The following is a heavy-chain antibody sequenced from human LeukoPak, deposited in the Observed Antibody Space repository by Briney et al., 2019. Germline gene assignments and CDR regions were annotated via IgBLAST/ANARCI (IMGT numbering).Heavy chain of an antibody. J-gene: IGHJ4*02. D-gene: IGHD1-1*01. CDR3: ARVGTTGTTGYFDY. CDR1: GFTFSNYA. V-gene: IGHV3-21*01. CDR2: ISSSSSYI. Sequence: PGGSLRLSCAATGFTFSNYAMTWVRQAPGKGLEWVSSISSSSSYIYYADSVKGRFTISRDNAKNSLYLQMNSLRAEDTAVYYCARVGTTGTTGYFDYWGQGTLVTVSS.